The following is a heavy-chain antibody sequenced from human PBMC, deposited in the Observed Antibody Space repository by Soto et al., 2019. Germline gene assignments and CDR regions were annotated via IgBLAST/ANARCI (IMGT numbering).Heavy chain of an antibody. CDR1: GFSLTTSGVG. D-gene: IGHD3-3*01. CDR2: IYWDDDK. V-gene: IGHV2-5*02. J-gene: IGHJ4*02. CDR3: AHRVLRTVFGLVTTTAIYFDF. Sequence: QITLNESGPTQVKPRQTLTLTCTFSGFSLTTSGVGVGWIRQAPGKAPEWRALIYWDDDKRYSPSLKSRLTITKATSKNRVVLTMADLDPADTATYYCAHRVLRTVFGLVTTTAIYFDFWGQGTPVAVSS.